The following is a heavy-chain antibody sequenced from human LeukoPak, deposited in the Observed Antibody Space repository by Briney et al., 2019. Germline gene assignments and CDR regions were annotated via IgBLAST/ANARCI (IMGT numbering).Heavy chain of an antibody. J-gene: IGHJ4*02. CDR3: ASKRSGYDVDY. V-gene: IGHV1-69*04. CDR2: IIPILGIA. Sequence: SVKVSRKASGGTFSSYAISWVRQAPGQGLEWMGRIIPILGIANYAQKFQGRVTITADKSMSTAYMELSSLRSEDTAVYYCASKRSGYDVDYWGQGTLVTVSS. D-gene: IGHD5-12*01. CDR1: GGTFSSYA.